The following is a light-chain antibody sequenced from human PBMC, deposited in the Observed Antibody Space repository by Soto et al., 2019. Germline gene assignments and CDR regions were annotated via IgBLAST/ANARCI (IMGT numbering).Light chain of an antibody. CDR3: GTWDSSLSAGV. CDR2: ENN. J-gene: IGLJ3*02. V-gene: IGLV1-51*02. Sequence: QSLLTQPPSVSAAPGQKVTIFCSGSSSNIGNNYVSWYQQLPGTAPKLLIYENNKRPSGIPDRFSGSKSGTSATLGITGLQTGDEADYYCGTWDSSLSAGVFGGGTKLTVL. CDR1: SSNIGNNY.